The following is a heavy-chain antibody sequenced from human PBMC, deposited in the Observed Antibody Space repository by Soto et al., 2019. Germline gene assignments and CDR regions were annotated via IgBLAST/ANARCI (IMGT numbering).Heavy chain of an antibody. CDR3: ARSLGYCSGGSCYYNWFDP. CDR2: IYYSGST. D-gene: IGHD2-15*01. V-gene: IGHV4-61*08. Sequence: PSETPSLTCTVFGDSINNGEHYWSWIRQHPGEGQDWIGYIYYSGSTNYNPSLKSRVTISVDTSKNQFSLKLSSVTAADTAVYYCARSLGYCSGGSCYYNWFDPWGQGTLVTVSS. CDR1: GDSINNGEHY. J-gene: IGHJ5*02.